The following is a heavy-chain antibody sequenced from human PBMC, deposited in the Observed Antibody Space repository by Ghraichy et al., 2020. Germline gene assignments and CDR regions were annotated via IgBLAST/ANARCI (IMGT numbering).Heavy chain of an antibody. D-gene: IGHD3-16*02. V-gene: IGHV3-23*01. CDR1: GFTFSSYA. Sequence: GGSLRLSCAASGFTFSSYAMSWVRQAPGKGLEWVSAISDSGGRTYYADSVKGRFTISRDNSLNTLYLQMNSLRAEDTAVYYCAKDPPRILISFGGVISGYWGQGTLVTVSS. CDR2: ISDSGGRT. CDR3: AKDPPRILISFGGVISGY. J-gene: IGHJ4*02.